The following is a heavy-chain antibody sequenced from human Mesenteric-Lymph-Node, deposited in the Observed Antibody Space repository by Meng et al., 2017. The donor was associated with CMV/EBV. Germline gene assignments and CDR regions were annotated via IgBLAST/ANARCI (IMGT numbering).Heavy chain of an antibody. CDR1: GYSVYSYA. J-gene: IGHJ4*02. D-gene: IGHD3-9*01. CDR2: INTSTGNP. CDR3: ARDRNYDILTGYNDY. V-gene: IGHV7-4-1*02. Sequence: SGYSVYSYAMSWVQQGPGQGLEWMGWINTSTGNPTYAQSFTGWFVFSLDTSVSTAYMQISSLKAEDTAVYYCARDRNYDILTGYNDYWGQGTLVTVSS.